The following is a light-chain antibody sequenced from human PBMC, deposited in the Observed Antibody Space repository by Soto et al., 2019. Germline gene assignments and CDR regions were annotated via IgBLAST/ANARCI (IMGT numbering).Light chain of an antibody. CDR2: GAS. Sequence: EIVLTQSPGTLSLSPGERATLSCRASQSVSSSYLAWCQQEPGQAPRLLICGASSRATGIPDRLSGSGSGADFTLTISRLESEDFAVYYCQQYGSSLFGQGTKLEIK. CDR3: QQYGSSL. CDR1: QSVSSSY. V-gene: IGKV3-20*01. J-gene: IGKJ2*01.